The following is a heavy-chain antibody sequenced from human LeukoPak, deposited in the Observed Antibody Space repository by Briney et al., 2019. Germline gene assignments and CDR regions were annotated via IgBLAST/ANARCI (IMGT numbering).Heavy chain of an antibody. D-gene: IGHD5-18*01. V-gene: IGHV3-53*01. CDR2: IYSDNT. CDR1: GFTVSSNS. CDR3: ARGGVDTAMV. J-gene: IGHJ4*02. Sequence: PGGSLRLSCTVSGFTVSSNSMSWVRQAPGKGLEWVSFIYSDNTHYSDSVKGRFTISRDNSKNSLYLQMNSLRAEDTAVYYCARGGVDTAMVWGQGTLVTVSS.